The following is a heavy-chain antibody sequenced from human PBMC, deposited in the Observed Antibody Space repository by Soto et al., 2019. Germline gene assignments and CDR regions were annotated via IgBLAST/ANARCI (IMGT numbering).Heavy chain of an antibody. V-gene: IGHV1-69*01. J-gene: IGHJ4*02. D-gene: IGHD3-10*01. CDR1: GGTFYTYA. CDR2: ITPMIGTT. Sequence: QVHLVQSGAEVKRPGSSVMVSCRSSGGTFYTYAFTWVRQAPGQGLEWMGGITPMIGTTKYAQKFHGRVTFSADESASTAYMELSNLRSDDTDVYYCARDVSVMTSVFGFWGQGTLITVSS. CDR3: ARDVSVMTSVFGF.